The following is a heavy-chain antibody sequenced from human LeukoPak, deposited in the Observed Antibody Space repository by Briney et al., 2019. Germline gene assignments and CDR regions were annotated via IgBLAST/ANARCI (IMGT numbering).Heavy chain of an antibody. Sequence: GGSLRLSCAASGFTFSSYGMHWVRQAPGKGLEWVAVISYDGSNKYYADSVKGRFTISRDNSKNTLYLQMNSLRAEDTAVYYCAKDGKTTVTPYYWGQGTLVTVSS. D-gene: IGHD4-17*01. CDR1: GFTFSSYG. V-gene: IGHV3-30*18. CDR2: ISYDGSNK. CDR3: AKDGKTTVTPYY. J-gene: IGHJ4*02.